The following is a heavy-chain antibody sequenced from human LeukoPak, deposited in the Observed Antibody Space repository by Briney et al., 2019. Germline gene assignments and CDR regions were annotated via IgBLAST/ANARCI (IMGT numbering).Heavy chain of an antibody. D-gene: IGHD1-26*01. V-gene: IGHV3-53*01. J-gene: IGHJ2*01. CDR2: IYSGGST. CDR1: GFTVSSNY. CDR3: ARVWEGYFDL. Sequence: GGSLRLSCAASGFTVSSNYMSCVRQAPGKGLEWVSVIYSGGSTYYADSVKGRFTISRDNSKNTLYLQMNSLRAEDTAVYYCARVWEGYFDLWGRGTLVTVSS.